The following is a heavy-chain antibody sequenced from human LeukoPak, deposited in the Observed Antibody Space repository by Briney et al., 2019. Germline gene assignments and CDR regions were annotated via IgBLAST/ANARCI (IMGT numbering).Heavy chain of an antibody. Sequence: GGSLRLSCAASGSTFSSYGMHWVRQAPGKGLEWVAVISYDGSNKYYADSVKGRFTISRDNSKNTLYLQMNSLRAEDTAVYYCAKDRDTAMVNWGQGTLVTVSS. CDR2: ISYDGSNK. V-gene: IGHV3-30*18. CDR1: GSTFSSYG. D-gene: IGHD5-18*01. J-gene: IGHJ4*02. CDR3: AKDRDTAMVN.